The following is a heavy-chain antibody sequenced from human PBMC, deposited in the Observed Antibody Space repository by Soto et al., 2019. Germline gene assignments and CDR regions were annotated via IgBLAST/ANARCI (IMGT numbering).Heavy chain of an antibody. V-gene: IGHV5-51*01. Sequence: PGESLKISCKGSGYSFTSYWIGWVRQMPGKGLEWMGIIYPGDSDTRYSPSFQGQVTISADKSISTAYLQWSSLKASDTAMYYCASSSKGAARRRYYYGMDVWGQGTTVTVSS. CDR2: IYPGDSDT. CDR3: ASSSKGAARRRYYYGMDV. CDR1: GYSFTSYW. D-gene: IGHD6-6*01. J-gene: IGHJ6*02.